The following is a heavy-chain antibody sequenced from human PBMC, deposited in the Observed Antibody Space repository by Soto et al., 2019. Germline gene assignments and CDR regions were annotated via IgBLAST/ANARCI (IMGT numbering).Heavy chain of an antibody. D-gene: IGHD2-15*01. CDR2: IYYRGYT. J-gene: IGHJ4*02. CDR1: GVSISTYY. V-gene: IGHV4-59*01. Sequence: QVQLQESGPGLVKPAETLSLTCTVSGVSISTYYWSWIRQSPGKGLEWIGYIYYRGYTNYNPSLKSRVTMSVDTSKNQFSLKLNSVTAADTAVYYCARSSVVLDFDYWGQGTLVSVSS. CDR3: ARSSVVLDFDY.